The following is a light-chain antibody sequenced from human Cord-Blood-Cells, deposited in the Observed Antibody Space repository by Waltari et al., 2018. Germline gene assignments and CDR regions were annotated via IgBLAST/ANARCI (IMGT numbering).Light chain of an antibody. CDR3: QQYNSYYT. V-gene: IGKV1-5*01. CDR2: DAS. J-gene: IGKJ2*01. CDR1: QSISSW. Sequence: DIQMTQSPSTLSASVGDRVTITCRASQSISSWLAWYQQKPGKAPKLLIYDASSLESGVPSRFSGSGSLTEFTLTISSLQPDDFATDYCQQYNSYYTFGQGTKLEIK.